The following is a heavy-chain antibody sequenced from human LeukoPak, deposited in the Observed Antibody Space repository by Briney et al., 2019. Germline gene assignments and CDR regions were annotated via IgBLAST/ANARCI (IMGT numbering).Heavy chain of an antibody. D-gene: IGHD6-19*01. J-gene: IGHJ3*02. CDR2: ISGRGGNT. V-gene: IGHV3-23*01. Sequence: YAMTWVGQAQGEGMDWVSAISGRGGNTYYTDSVKGRFSICRDKYKNTMYMEIDRLRGGDTAVYYCAKASSVSGDSSGWLWAFDMWGQGTMVTVSS. CDR1: YA. CDR3: AKASSVSGDSSGWLWAFDM.